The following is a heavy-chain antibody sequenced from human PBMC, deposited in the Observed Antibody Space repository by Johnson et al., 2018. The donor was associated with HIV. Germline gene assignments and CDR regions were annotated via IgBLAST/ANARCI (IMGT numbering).Heavy chain of an antibody. D-gene: IGHD2-21*01. CDR2: IKQDGSEK. Sequence: MQLVESGGGLVQPGGSLRLSCATSGFTFSSYWMSWVRQAPGKGLEWVANIKQDGSEKYYVDSVKGRFTISRDNAKNMLYLQMNSLKTEDTAVYYCTTVDCGGDCYSGHAFDIWGQGTMVTVSS. V-gene: IGHV3-7*05. J-gene: IGHJ3*02. CDR1: GFTFSSYW. CDR3: TTVDCGGDCYSGHAFDI.